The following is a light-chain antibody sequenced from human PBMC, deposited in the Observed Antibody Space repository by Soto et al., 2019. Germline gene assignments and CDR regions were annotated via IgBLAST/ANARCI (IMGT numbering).Light chain of an antibody. CDR1: QGITSW. CDR3: QQANSFPFT. V-gene: IGKV1D-12*01. CDR2: PAC. Sequence: DIQMTQSPSSVSASVGDRVTVTCRASQGITSWLGWYQQKPGKAHKLLIYPACSLQSGVPSRFSVSGSWTAFTLTISSLQPKDVATYYCQQANSFPFTFGGGTKVEIK. J-gene: IGKJ4*01.